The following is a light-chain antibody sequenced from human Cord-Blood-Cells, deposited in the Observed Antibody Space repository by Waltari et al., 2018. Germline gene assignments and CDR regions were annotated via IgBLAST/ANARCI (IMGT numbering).Light chain of an antibody. CDR2: EGS. CDR1: SSDVGSNNL. J-gene: IGLJ2*01. V-gene: IGLV2-23*01. CDR3: CSYAGSVV. Sequence: QSALTQPASVSGSPGQSITISCTGTSSDVGSNNLVSWYQQHPGKAPQLMIYEGSKRPSGVSNRFSGSKSGNTASLTIAGLQAEDEADYYCCSYAGSVVFGGGTKLTVL.